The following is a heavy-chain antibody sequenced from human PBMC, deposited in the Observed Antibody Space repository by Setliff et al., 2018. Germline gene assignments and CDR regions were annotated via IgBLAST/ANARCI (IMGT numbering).Heavy chain of an antibody. V-gene: IGHV4-38-2*02. CDR2: IGHTGSI. CDR3: ARDLGHGGDSDY. J-gene: IGHJ4*02. D-gene: IGHD2-21*02. Sequence: LSLTCTVSGYSISSGYIWGWIRQPPGKGLEWVGNIGHTGSINYNPSLKSRLTISRDTSKNQVSLKLNSVTATDTAVYYCARDLGHGGDSDYWGQGIRGTSPQ. CDR1: GYSISSGYI.